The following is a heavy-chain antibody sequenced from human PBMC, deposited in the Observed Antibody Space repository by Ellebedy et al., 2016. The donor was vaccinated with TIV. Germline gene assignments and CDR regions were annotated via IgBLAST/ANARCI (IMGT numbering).Heavy chain of an antibody. D-gene: IGHD5-24*01. CDR1: GGSFSDYF. Sequence: SETLSLTXAVFGGSFSDYFWTWIRQPPGKGLEWIGTIYSRGSTYYNPSLESRLTISVDTSKNQFSLKVNSVTAADTAVYYCASRAYWGQGTLVTVSS. J-gene: IGHJ4*02. CDR2: IYSRGST. CDR3: ASRAY. V-gene: IGHV4-34*01.